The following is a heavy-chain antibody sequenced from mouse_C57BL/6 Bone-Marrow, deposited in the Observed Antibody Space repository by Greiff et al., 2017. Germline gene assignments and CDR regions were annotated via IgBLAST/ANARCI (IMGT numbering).Heavy chain of an antibody. Sequence: ESGPGLVKPSQSLSLTCSVTGYSITSGYYWNWIRQFPGNKLEWMGYISYDGSNKYNPSLKNRISITRDTSKNQFFLKLNSVTTEDTATYYCARRSYDYDLGAMDYWGQGTSVTVSS. CDR1: GYSITSGYY. CDR3: ARRSYDYDLGAMDY. D-gene: IGHD2-4*01. CDR2: ISYDGSN. V-gene: IGHV3-6*01. J-gene: IGHJ4*01.